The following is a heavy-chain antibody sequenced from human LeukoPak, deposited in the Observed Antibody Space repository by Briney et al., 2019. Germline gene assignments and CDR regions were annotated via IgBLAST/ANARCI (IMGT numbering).Heavy chain of an antibody. CDR3: ARGSGPRGSYYSSYYFDY. CDR2: ISGSGGST. Sequence: PGGSLRLSCAASGFTFSSYAMSWVRQAPGEGLEWVSAISGSGGSTYYADSVKGRFTISRDNSKNTLYLQMNSLRAEDTAVYYCARGSGPRGSYYSSYYFDYWGQGTLVTVSS. V-gene: IGHV3-23*01. CDR1: GFTFSSYA. D-gene: IGHD1-26*01. J-gene: IGHJ4*02.